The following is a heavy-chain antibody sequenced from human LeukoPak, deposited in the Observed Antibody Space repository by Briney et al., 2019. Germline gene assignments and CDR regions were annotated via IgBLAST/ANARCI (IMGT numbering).Heavy chain of an antibody. D-gene: IGHD6-25*01. CDR2: IYPGDSDT. Sequence: GESLKISCKGSGYSFTSYWIGWVRQMPGKGLEWMGIIYPGDSDTRYSPSFQGQVTISADKSISTAYLQWSSLKASDTAMYYCARSLVADGYPYYFHYWGQGTLVTVSS. CDR1: GYSFTSYW. CDR3: ARSLVADGYPYYFHY. J-gene: IGHJ4*02. V-gene: IGHV5-51*01.